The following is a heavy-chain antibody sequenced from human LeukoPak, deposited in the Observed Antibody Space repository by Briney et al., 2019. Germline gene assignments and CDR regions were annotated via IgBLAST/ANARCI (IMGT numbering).Heavy chain of an antibody. CDR2: ISAYNGNT. J-gene: IGHJ6*02. CDR1: GYTCTSYG. V-gene: IGHV1-18*01. Sequence: ASVKVSCKASGYTCTSYGISWVRQAPGQGLAWMGWISAYNGNTNYAQKLQGRVTMTTDTSTSTAYMELRSLRSDDTAVYYCARPGITIFGVVDYYYGMDVWGQGTTVTVSS. CDR3: ARPGITIFGVVDYYYGMDV. D-gene: IGHD3-3*01.